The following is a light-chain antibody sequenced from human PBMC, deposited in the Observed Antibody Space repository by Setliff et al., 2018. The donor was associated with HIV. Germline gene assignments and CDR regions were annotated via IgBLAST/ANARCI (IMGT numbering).Light chain of an antibody. Sequence: LTQPASASGSPGQSITISCTGTNSDVGGYHYVSWYQQHPGKAPKLMIYEVSNRPSGVSNRFSGSKSGNTASLTISGLQAEDEADYYCSSYTTTTIVVFGGGTKVTVL. J-gene: IGLJ2*01. V-gene: IGLV2-14*01. CDR1: NSDVGGYHY. CDR3: SSYTTTTIVV. CDR2: EVS.